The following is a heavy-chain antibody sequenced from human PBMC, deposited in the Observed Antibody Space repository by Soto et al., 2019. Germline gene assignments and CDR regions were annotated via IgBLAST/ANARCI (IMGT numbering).Heavy chain of an antibody. Sequence: QITLKESGPTLVKPTQTLTLTCTFSGFSLSTSGVGVGWIRQPPGKALEWLALIYWDDDKRYSPSLKSRLTITKDNSKNQVVLTMTNMDPVDTATYYCARGDYDILTGSSYFDYWGQGTLVTVSS. J-gene: IGHJ4*02. CDR3: ARGDYDILTGSSYFDY. CDR2: IYWDDDK. D-gene: IGHD3-9*01. V-gene: IGHV2-5*02. CDR1: GFSLSTSGVG.